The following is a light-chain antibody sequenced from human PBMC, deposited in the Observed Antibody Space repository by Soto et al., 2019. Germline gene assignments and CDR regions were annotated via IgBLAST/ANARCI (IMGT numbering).Light chain of an antibody. V-gene: IGKV3-15*01. CDR2: DAF. CDR1: EIIKNR. CDR3: QQYDDWPLT. Sequence: EKVMTQSPATLSVSPGERATLSCRAGEIIKNRLAWYQQKPGQGPRLLIYDAFTRATDIPARFSGSASGTEFTLTISSLQSEDSAFYYCQQYDDWPLTLGGGTKVEIK. J-gene: IGKJ4*01.